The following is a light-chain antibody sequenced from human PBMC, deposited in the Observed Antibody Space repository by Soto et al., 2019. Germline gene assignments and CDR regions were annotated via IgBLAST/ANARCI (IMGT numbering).Light chain of an antibody. J-gene: IGKJ5*01. CDR2: GAS. V-gene: IGKV3-15*01. CDR3: QQYNNWPIT. Sequence: EIVMTQSPATLSVSPGERATLSCRASQSVSSNLAWYQQKPGQAPRLLIYGASTRATGIPARFIVILSWTEFTLTISSLQSEDFSVYYCQQYNNWPITFGQGTRLEIK. CDR1: QSVSSN.